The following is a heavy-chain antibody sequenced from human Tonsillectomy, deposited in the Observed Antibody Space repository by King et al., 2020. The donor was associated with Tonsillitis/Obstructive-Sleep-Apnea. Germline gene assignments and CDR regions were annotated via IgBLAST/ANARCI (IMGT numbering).Heavy chain of an antibody. CDR1: GYTFSNCG. V-gene: IGHV1-18*01. D-gene: IGHD4-17*01. J-gene: IGHJ4*02. Sequence: VQLVESGAEVKKPGASVEVSCKASGYTFSNCGVTWVRQAPGQGLEGMGWISAYNGNTHYAQKFQGRVTMTIDTSTTTAYMELRSLRSDDTAVYYCAKDCDYIVDYWGQGTLVTVSS. CDR3: AKDCDYIVDY. CDR2: ISAYNGNT.